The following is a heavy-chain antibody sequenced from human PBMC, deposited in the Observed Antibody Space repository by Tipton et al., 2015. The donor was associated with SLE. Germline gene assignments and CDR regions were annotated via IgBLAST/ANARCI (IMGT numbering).Heavy chain of an antibody. CDR2: INHSGST. CDR1: GGSISSHY. Sequence: TLSLTCTVSGGSISSHYWSWIRQPPGKGLEWIGEINHSGSTNYNPSLKSRVTISVDTSKNQFSLKLSSVTAADTAVYYCARGRVISDPFYYYYYGMDVWGQGTTVTVSS. CDR3: ARGRVISDPFYYYYYGMDV. D-gene: IGHD2-21*01. V-gene: IGHV4-34*01. J-gene: IGHJ6*02.